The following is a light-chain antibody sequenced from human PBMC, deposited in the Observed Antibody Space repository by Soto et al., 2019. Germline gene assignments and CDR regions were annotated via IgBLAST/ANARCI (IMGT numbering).Light chain of an antibody. CDR3: QQSHNSFT. J-gene: IGKJ5*01. Sequence: EIVLTQSPGTLSLSPGERATLSCGASQSVSSAYLAWYQHKPGQAPRLLIYAASIRATGIPDRFSGSGSGTEFALTISRLEPEDFAIYYCQQSHNSFTFGQGTRLEIK. V-gene: IGKV3-20*01. CDR1: QSVSSAY. CDR2: AAS.